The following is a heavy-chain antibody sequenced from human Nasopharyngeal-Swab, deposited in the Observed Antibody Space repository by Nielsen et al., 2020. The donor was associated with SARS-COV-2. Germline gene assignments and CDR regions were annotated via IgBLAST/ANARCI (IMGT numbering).Heavy chain of an antibody. D-gene: IGHD6-6*01. V-gene: IGHV3-64D*09. CDR1: GFTFSNFA. J-gene: IGHJ6*03. CDR3: VKGPIAAPRYYMDV. CDR2: IRSNGGST. Sequence: GESLKTSCSASGFTFSNFAMHWVRQAPGKGLEYVSSIRSNGGSTYYADSVKGRFTMTRDNPKNTLYLQMSSLRGDDTAVYFCVKGPIAAPRYYMDVWGKGTTVTVS.